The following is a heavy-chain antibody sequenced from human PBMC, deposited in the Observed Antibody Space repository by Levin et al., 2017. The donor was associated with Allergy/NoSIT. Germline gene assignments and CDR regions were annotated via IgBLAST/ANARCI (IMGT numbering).Heavy chain of an antibody. CDR1: GFTFSNFG. Sequence: PGESLKISCAASGFTFSNFGMHWVRQAPGKGLEWVAVIWKDGSNKYYADSVKGRFTISRDNSKNMLYLQMSSLRAEDTAVYYCARDLGFDGDYWGQGTLVTVSS. D-gene: IGHD3-9*01. CDR3: ARDLGFDGDY. CDR2: IWKDGSNK. V-gene: IGHV3-33*01. J-gene: IGHJ4*02.